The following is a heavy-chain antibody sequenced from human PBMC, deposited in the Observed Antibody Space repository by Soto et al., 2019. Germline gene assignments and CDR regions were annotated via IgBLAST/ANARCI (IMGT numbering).Heavy chain of an antibody. J-gene: IGHJ6*02. V-gene: IGHV3-21*06. Sequence: DVQLVESGGGLVKPGGSLTLSCAASGFIFSSHNMNWVRQAPGKGLEWVSSITGSSSYIFYADSVKGRFTISRDNAKNTVHLQMNSLRAEDTGVYYCARLVASETGYGMDVWGQGTTVTVSS. D-gene: IGHD3-9*01. CDR2: ITGSSSYI. CDR3: ARLVASETGYGMDV. CDR1: GFIFSSHN.